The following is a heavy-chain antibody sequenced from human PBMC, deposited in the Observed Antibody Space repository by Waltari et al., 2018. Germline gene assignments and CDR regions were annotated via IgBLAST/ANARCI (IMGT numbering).Heavy chain of an antibody. CDR1: GYTFTGYY. J-gene: IGHJ6*02. CDR2: INPNSGST. Sequence: QVQLVPSGAEVKKPGASVNVSCKASGYTFTGYYTYWVRQAPGQGLEWMGWINPNSGSTNYAQKFQGRVAMTEDTSIRTAYMELSRLRSDDAAVYYCARGIGRWELAYGMDVWGQGTTVTVSS. D-gene: IGHD1-26*01. CDR3: ARGIGRWELAYGMDV. V-gene: IGHV1-2*02.